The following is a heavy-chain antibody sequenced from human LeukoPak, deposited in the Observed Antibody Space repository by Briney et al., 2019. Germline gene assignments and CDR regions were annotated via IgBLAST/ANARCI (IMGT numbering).Heavy chain of an antibody. D-gene: IGHD3-16*02. CDR2: IIPIFGTA. V-gene: IGHV1-69*05. CDR1: GGTFSSYA. Sequence: SVKVSCKASGGTFSSYAISWVRQAPGQGLEWMGGIIPIFGTANYAQKFQGRVTITTDESTSTAYMELSSLRSEDTAVYYCASVRYYDYVWGSYRQGYYMDVWGKGTTVTVSS. J-gene: IGHJ6*03. CDR3: ASVRYYDYVWGSYRQGYYMDV.